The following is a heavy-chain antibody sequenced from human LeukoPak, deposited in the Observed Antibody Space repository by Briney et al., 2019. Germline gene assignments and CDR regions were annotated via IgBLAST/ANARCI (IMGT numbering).Heavy chain of an antibody. V-gene: IGHV1-69*02. CDR2: IIPILGIA. J-gene: IGHJ1*01. CDR1: GYTFTGYY. CDR3: ARSRLGRLSHPKHSEYFQH. Sequence: SVKVSCKASGYTFTGYYMHWVRQAPGQGLEWMGRIIPILGIANYAQKFQGRVTITADKSMSTAYMELSSLRSEDTAVYYCARSRLGRLSHPKHSEYFQHWGQGTLVTVSS. D-gene: IGHD3-10*01.